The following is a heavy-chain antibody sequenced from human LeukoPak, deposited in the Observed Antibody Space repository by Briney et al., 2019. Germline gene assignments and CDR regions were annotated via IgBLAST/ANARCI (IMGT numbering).Heavy chain of an antibody. CDR3: AGLDAVGTMVRGVKWGYYFDY. Sequence: PSETLSLTCTVSGGSISSSSYYWGWIRQPPGKGLEWIGSIYYSGSTYYNPSLKSRVTISVDTSKNQFSLKLSSVTAADTAVYYCAGLDAVGTMVRGVKWGYYFDYWGQGTLVTVSS. CDR2: IYYSGST. D-gene: IGHD3-10*01. CDR1: GGSISSSSYY. J-gene: IGHJ4*02. V-gene: IGHV4-39*01.